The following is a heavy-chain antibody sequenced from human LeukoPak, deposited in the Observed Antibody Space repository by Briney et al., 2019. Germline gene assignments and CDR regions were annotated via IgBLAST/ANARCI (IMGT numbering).Heavy chain of an antibody. CDR2: ISVSGAST. Sequence: PGGSLRLSCAASGFTFSTYAMSWVRQAPGKGLEWVSGISVSGASTYYADSVKGRFTISRDNSKNTLYLQMNSLRAEDTAVYYCAKAGPYSGSYHGDAFDIWGQGTMATVSS. J-gene: IGHJ3*02. V-gene: IGHV3-23*01. D-gene: IGHD1-26*01. CDR3: AKAGPYSGSYHGDAFDI. CDR1: GFTFSTYA.